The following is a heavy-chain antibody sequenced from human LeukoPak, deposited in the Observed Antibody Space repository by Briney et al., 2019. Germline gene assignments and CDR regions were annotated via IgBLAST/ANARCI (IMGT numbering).Heavy chain of an antibody. V-gene: IGHV4-31*03. J-gene: IGHJ4*02. CDR2: IYYSGST. CDR1: GGSISSGGYY. Sequence: SETLSLTCTVSGGSISSGGYYWSWIRQHPGKGLEWIGYIYYSGSTYYNPSLKSRVTISVDTSKNQFSLKLSSVTAADTAVYYCARDKMVRGERLFDYWGQGTLVTVSS. D-gene: IGHD3-10*01. CDR3: ARDKMVRGERLFDY.